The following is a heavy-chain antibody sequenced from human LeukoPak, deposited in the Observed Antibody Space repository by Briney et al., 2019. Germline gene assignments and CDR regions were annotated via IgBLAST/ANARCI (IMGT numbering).Heavy chain of an antibody. CDR2: ITLSGGST. V-gene: IGHV3-23*01. J-gene: IGHJ6*03. CDR3: AKRGNPAVGHHYLDV. CDR1: GFTFSYYD. Sequence: GGSLRLPCAASGFTFSYYDMSWVRQAPGKGGEWVASITLSGGSTFYADSVKGRFTISRDNSKNTLYLQMNSLSAEDTAVYYYAKRGNPAVGHHYLDVWGKGTTVSVSS. D-gene: IGHD2-2*01.